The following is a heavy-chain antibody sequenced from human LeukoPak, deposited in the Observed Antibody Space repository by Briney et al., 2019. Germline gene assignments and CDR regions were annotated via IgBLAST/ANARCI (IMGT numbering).Heavy chain of an antibody. CDR2: IHAGGST. J-gene: IGHJ5*02. D-gene: IGHD1-26*01. CDR1: GGSISSYY. V-gene: IGHV4-4*07. CDR3: AREFRKGWDWFDP. Sequence: SETLSLTCTVSGGSISSYYWSWIRQPAGKGLEWIGRIHAGGSTNYNPSLKSRVTISADTSKNQFSLKLSSVTAADTAVYYCAREFRKGWDWFDPWGQGTLVTVSS.